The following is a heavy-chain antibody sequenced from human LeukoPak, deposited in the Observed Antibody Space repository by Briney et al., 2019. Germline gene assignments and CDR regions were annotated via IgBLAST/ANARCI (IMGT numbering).Heavy chain of an antibody. D-gene: IGHD5-18*01. CDR3: AKVDTAMAERLDY. CDR1: GYTFTSYD. Sequence: ASVKVSCKTSGYTFTSYDINWVRQATGRGLEWMGWMNPNSGNTGYAQKFQGRVTMTRNTSISTAYMELSSLRSEDTAVYYCAKVDTAMAERLDYWGQGTLVTVSS. CDR2: MNPNSGNT. V-gene: IGHV1-8*01. J-gene: IGHJ4*02.